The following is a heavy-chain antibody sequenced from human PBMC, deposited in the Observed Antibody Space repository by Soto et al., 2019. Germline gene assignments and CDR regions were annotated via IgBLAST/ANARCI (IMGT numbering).Heavy chain of an antibody. J-gene: IGHJ4*02. CDR2: ITFRGDYT. CDR3: AKLGTMGFFDS. CDR1: GFTFSSFA. Sequence: EVQLLESGGGLVQPGGSLRLSCAASGFTFSSFAMSWVRQAPGKGLEWLAGITFRGDYTYYADSVKGRFTLSRDNSRNRLDLEMNSLQVEDTALYYCAKLGTMGFFDSWGQGTLLTVSA. V-gene: IGHV3-23*01. D-gene: IGHD3-10*01.